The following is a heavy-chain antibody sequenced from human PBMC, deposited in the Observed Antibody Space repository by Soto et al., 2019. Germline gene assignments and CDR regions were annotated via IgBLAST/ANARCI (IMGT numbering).Heavy chain of an antibody. V-gene: IGHV3-30-3*01. D-gene: IGHD6-19*01. J-gene: IGHJ4*02. Sequence: GGSLRLSCAASGFTFSSYAMHWVRQAPGKGLEWVAVISYDGSNKYYADSVKGRFTISRDNSKNTLYPQMNSLRAEDTAVYYCARDSRIGIAVAGLFDYWGQGTLVTVSS. CDR3: ARDSRIGIAVAGLFDY. CDR1: GFTFSSYA. CDR2: ISYDGSNK.